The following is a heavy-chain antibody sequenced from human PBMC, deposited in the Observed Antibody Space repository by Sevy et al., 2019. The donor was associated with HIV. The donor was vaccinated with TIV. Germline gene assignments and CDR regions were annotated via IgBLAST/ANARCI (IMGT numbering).Heavy chain of an antibody. Sequence: GGSLRLSCAVSGVNFNIYSMSWVRQAPGKGLEWVSTLSFGCGKINYADSVKGRFIIYRDDSKNTLYLQMNSLRAEDTAVYFCAREGCTRPHDYWGQGTLVTVSS. CDR2: LSFGCGKI. J-gene: IGHJ4*02. D-gene: IGHD2-8*01. CDR3: AREGCTRPHDY. V-gene: IGHV3-23*01. CDR1: GVNFNIYS.